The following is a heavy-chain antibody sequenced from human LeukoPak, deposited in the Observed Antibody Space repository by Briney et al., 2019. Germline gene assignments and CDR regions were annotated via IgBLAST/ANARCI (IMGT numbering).Heavy chain of an antibody. Sequence: PGGSLRLSCSASGFTVSSDYMSWVRQAPGKGLAWLSVIYSGGTTYYADSVKGRFTISRDNSKNTVYLQMNSLRVEDTAMCYCTRGGSVPATRSFDYWGQGTLVTVSS. V-gene: IGHV3-66*01. D-gene: IGHD6-19*01. CDR2: IYSGGTT. J-gene: IGHJ4*02. CDR1: GFTVSSDY. CDR3: TRGGSVPATRSFDY.